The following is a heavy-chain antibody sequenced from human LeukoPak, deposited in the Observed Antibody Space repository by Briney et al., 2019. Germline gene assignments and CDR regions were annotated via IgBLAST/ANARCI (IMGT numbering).Heavy chain of an antibody. V-gene: IGHV3-21*01. J-gene: IGHJ4*02. Sequence: GGPLRLSCAASGFTFSSYNMNWVRQAPGKGLEWVSSISSSSTYIYYADSVKGRFTISRDNAKNSLYLQMNSLRAEDTAVYYCARDNSWNGDYGGPYFDYWGQGTLVTVSS. CDR1: GFTFSSYN. CDR2: ISSSSTYI. CDR3: ARDNSWNGDYGGPYFDY. D-gene: IGHD4-17*01.